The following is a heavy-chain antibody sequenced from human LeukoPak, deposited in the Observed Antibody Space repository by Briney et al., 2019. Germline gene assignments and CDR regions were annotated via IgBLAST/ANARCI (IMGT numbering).Heavy chain of an antibody. D-gene: IGHD2-2*01. Sequence: GGSLRLSCAASGFTFRNYYMSWIRQAPGKGLEWVSYISSSGDTIYYADSVKGRFTISRDNAKSSLYLQMNSLRAEDTAVYYCARDGCSSTSCYADYWGQGTLVTVSS. CDR2: ISSSGDTI. V-gene: IGHV3-11*04. CDR1: GFTFRNYY. CDR3: ARDGCSSTSCYADY. J-gene: IGHJ4*02.